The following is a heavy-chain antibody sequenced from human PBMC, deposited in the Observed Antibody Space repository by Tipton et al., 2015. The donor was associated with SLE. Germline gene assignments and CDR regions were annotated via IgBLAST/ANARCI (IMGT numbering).Heavy chain of an antibody. D-gene: IGHD1-14*01. CDR3: ARVTRGYYGMDV. CDR1: GGSISSYY. J-gene: IGHJ6*02. CDR2: IYYSGST. V-gene: IGHV4-59*12. Sequence: GLVKPSETLSLTCTVSGGSISSYYWSWIRQPPGKGLEWIGYIYYSGSTNYNPSLKSRVTISVDTSKSQVSLKLSSVTAADTAVYYCARVTRGYYGMDVWGQGTTVTVSS.